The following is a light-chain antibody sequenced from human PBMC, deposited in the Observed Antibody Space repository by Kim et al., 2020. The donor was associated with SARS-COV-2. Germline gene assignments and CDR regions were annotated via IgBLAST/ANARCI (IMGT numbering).Light chain of an antibody. J-gene: IGKJ1*01. CDR1: QSVSSN. V-gene: IGKV3-15*01. CDR2: GAS. Sequence: EIVMTQSPVTLSVSPGERATLSCRAGQSVSSNLAWYQQKPGPAPRLLIYGASTRATGIPARFSGSGSGTEFTLTISSLQSEDFAVYYCQQYNNWPPTFGQGTKVDIK. CDR3: QQYNNWPPT.